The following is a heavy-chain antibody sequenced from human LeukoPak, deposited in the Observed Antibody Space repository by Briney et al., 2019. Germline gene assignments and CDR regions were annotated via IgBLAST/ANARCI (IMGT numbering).Heavy chain of an antibody. D-gene: IGHD1-26*01. CDR3: ARISGSSKKYFQH. Sequence: PGGSLRLSCAASGFTVSSNYMSWVRQAPGKGLEWVSVIYSGGSTYYADSVKGRFTISRDNAKNTVYLQMNSLRAEDTAVYYCARISGSSKKYFQHWGQGTLVTVSS. J-gene: IGHJ1*01. CDR2: IYSGGST. CDR1: GFTVSSNY. V-gene: IGHV3-66*01.